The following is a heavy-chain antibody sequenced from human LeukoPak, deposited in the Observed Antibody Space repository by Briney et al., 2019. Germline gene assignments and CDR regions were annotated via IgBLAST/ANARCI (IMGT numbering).Heavy chain of an antibody. J-gene: IGHJ5*02. CDR1: GYTFTGYY. D-gene: IGHD5/OR15-5a*01. Sequence: ASVKVSCKASGYTFTGYYMHWVRQATGQGLEWMGWLNPNSGNTGYAQKFQGRVTITRNTSINTAYMELTSLTSEDTAVYYCAKMTVSSRDNWFDPWGQGTLVTVSS. V-gene: IGHV1-8*03. CDR3: AKMTVSSRDNWFDP. CDR2: LNPNSGNT.